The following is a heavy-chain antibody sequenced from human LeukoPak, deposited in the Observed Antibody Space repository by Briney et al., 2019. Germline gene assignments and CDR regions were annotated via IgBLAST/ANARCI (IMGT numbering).Heavy chain of an antibody. CDR3: ARFSGSSNFDY. D-gene: IGHD1-26*01. J-gene: IGHJ4*02. CDR1: GYSFTTYG. CDR2: INPNSGGT. Sequence: ASVKVSCKASGYSFTTYGINWVRQAPGQGLEWMGWINPNSGGTNYAQKFQGRVTMTRDTSISTIYMELSSLRSDDTAVYYCARFSGSSNFDYWGQGTLVTVSS. V-gene: IGHV1-2*02.